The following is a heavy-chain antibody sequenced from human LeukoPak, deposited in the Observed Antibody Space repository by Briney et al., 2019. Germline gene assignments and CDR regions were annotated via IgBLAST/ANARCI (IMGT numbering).Heavy chain of an antibody. CDR2: ISGSGGST. V-gene: IGHV3-23*01. J-gene: IGHJ4*02. CDR1: GYSFSGLW. CDR3: AKSAYFWSGYYNPFFDY. D-gene: IGHD3-3*01. Sequence: GGSLRLSCAASGYSFSGLWMSWVRQAPGKGLEWVSAISGSGGSTYYADSVKGRFTISRDNSKNTLYLQMNSLRAEDTAVYYCAKSAYFWSGYYNPFFDYWGQGTLVTVSS.